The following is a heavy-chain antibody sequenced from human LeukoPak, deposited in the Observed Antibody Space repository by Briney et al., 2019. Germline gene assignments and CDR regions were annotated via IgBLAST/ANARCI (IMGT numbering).Heavy chain of an antibody. Sequence: PSETLSLTCTVSGGSISSYYWSWIRQPPGKGLECIGYIYYSGSTNYNPSLKSRVTISVDTSKNQFSLKLSSVTAADTAVYYCARLAQGVIAVAGTPYFDYWGQGTLVTVSS. CDR3: ARLAQGVIAVAGTPYFDY. V-gene: IGHV4-59*08. CDR2: IYYSGST. J-gene: IGHJ4*02. D-gene: IGHD6-19*01. CDR1: GGSISSYY.